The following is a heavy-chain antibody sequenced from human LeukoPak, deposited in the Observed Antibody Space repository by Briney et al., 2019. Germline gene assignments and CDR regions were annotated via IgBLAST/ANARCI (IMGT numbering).Heavy chain of an antibody. CDR2: ICSNDNNT. Sequence: GGSPRLSCAASGFTFSSYAMNWVRQAPGKGLEWVSAICSNDNNTYYANSVKGRFTISRDNAKNSLYLQMNSLRAEDTAVYYCARVEKTGGATPRNRLPDYWGQGTLVTVSS. CDR1: GFTFSSYA. J-gene: IGHJ4*02. V-gene: IGHV3-21*04. CDR3: ARVEKTGGATPRNRLPDY. D-gene: IGHD1-14*01.